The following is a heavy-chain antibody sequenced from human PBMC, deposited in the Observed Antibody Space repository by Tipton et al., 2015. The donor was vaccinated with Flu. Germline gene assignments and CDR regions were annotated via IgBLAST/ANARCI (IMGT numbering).Heavy chain of an antibody. V-gene: IGHV5-51*01. CDR1: GYSFTSYW. J-gene: IGHJ3*02. CDR3: ARPQSSGYYRDAFDI. D-gene: IGHD3-22*01. CDR2: IYPGDSDT. Sequence: QLVQSGPEVKKPGESLKISCKGSGYSFTSYWIGWVRQMPRKGLEWMGIIYPGDSDTRYSPSFQGQVTISADKSISTAYLQWSSLKASDTAMYYCARPQSSGYYRDAFDIWGQGTMVTVSS.